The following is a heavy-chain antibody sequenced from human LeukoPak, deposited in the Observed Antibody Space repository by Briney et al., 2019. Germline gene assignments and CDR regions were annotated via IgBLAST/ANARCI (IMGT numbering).Heavy chain of an antibody. CDR1: GGSISSGSYY. D-gene: IGHD1-26*01. V-gene: IGHV4-61*02. J-gene: IGHJ3*02. CDR3: ASGSYYNDAFDI. Sequence: PSQTLSLTCTVSGGSISSGSYYWSWIRQPAGKGLEWIGRIYTSGSTNYNPSLKSRVTISVDTSKNQFSLKLSSVTAADTAVYYCASGSYYNDAFDIWGQGTMVTVSS. CDR2: IYTSGST.